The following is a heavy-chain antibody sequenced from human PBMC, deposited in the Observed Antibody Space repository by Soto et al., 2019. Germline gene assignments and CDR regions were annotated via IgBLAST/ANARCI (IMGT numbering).Heavy chain of an antibody. V-gene: IGHV1-8*01. CDR3: ARSVEWLASFDY. Sequence: GASVKVSCKASGYTFTSYDINWVRQATGQGLEWMGWMNPNSGNTGYAQKFQGRVTMTRNTSISTAYMELSSLRSEDTAAYYCARSVEWLASFDYWGQGTLVTVSS. J-gene: IGHJ4*02. CDR2: MNPNSGNT. CDR1: GYTFTSYD. D-gene: IGHD6-19*01.